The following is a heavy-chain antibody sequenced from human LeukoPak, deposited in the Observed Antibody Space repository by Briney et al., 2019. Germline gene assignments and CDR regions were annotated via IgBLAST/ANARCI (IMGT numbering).Heavy chain of an antibody. D-gene: IGHD2-2*01. J-gene: IGHJ5*02. CDR2: MNPSSGNT. V-gene: IGHV1-8*01. Sequence: ASLRLSCATSGYTFTNYDINWVRQATGQGLEWMGWMNPSSGNTGYAQKFQGRVTMTRNTSISTAYMELSSLRSEDTAVYYCARPHCSSTDCHPPEWFDPWGQGTLVTVSS. CDR1: GYTFTNYD. CDR3: ARPHCSSTDCHPPEWFDP.